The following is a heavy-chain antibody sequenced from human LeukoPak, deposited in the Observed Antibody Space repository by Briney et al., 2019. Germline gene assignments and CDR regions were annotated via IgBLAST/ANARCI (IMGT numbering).Heavy chain of an antibody. CDR1: GGSLSSGDYW. CDR3: ARKRNRGTFDI. Sequence: SETLSLTCSVSGGSLSSGDYWWNWLRQPAGKGLEWIGRTYASGTTNYNPSLKSRVTISVDTSKTQFSLNLSSVTAADTAVYYCARKRNRGTFDIWGQGAMVTVSS. CDR2: TYASGTT. J-gene: IGHJ3*02. V-gene: IGHV4-61*02. D-gene: IGHD3-10*01.